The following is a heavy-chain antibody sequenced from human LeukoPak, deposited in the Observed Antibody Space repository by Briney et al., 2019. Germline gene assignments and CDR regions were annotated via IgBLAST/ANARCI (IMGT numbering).Heavy chain of an antibody. CDR3: ARWIFYSPGSYSDY. V-gene: IGHV4-61*08. CDR2: IHYSGST. Sequence: SGPTLVKPTQTLTLTCTFSGFSLSTSGVGVGWIRQPPVKGLEWIGYIHYSGSTNYNPSLKSRVTISVDTSKNQFSLDLSSVTAADTAVYYCARWIFYSPGSYSDYWGQGTLVTVSS. D-gene: IGHD3-10*01. CDR1: GFSLSTSGVG. J-gene: IGHJ4*02.